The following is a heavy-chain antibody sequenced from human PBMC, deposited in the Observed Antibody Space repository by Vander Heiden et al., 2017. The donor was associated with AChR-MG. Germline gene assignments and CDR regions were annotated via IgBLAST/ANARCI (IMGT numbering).Heavy chain of an antibody. Sequence: ELQLLESGGGLVQPGGSLTLSWAASGLDFDTNAMSWVRQAPGKRPEWVSTITDRGDVTNYADSVKGRFTMSRDNSKNTLYLQISSLRAEDTAVYYCAKDCSMVVGGMDVWGQGTTVTVSS. CDR2: ITDRGDVT. D-gene: IGHD2-21*01. CDR1: GLDFDTNA. V-gene: IGHV3-23*01. J-gene: IGHJ6*02. CDR3: AKDCSMVVGGMDV.